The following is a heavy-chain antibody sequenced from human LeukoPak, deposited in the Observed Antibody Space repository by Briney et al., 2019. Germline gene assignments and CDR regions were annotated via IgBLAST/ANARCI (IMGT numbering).Heavy chain of an antibody. D-gene: IGHD4-17*01. CDR1: GGSISSGSYY. V-gene: IGHV4-61*02. Sequence: PSETLSLTCTVSGGSISSGSYYWSWIRQPAGKGLEWIGRIYTSGSTNYNPSLKSRVTISVDTSKNQFSLKLSSVTAADTAVYYCARGMVTTLDYWGQGTLVTVSS. CDR3: ARGMVTTLDY. J-gene: IGHJ4*02. CDR2: IYTSGST.